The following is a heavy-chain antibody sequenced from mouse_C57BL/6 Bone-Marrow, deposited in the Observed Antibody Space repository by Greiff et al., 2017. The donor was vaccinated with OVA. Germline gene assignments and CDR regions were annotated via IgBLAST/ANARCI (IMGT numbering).Heavy chain of an antibody. D-gene: IGHD2-3*01. Sequence: QVQLQQSGAELARPGASVKLSCKASGYTFTSYGISWVKQRTGQGLEWIGEIYPRSGNTYYNEKFKGKATLTADKSSSTAYMELRSLTSEDSAVYFCARWWLLHWYFDVWGTGTTVTVSS. V-gene: IGHV1-81*01. CDR3: ARWWLLHWYFDV. CDR1: GYTFTSYG. CDR2: IYPRSGNT. J-gene: IGHJ1*03.